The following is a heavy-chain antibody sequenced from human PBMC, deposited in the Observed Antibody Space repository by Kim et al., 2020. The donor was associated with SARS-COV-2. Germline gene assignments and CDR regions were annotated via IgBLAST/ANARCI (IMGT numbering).Heavy chain of an antibody. V-gene: IGHV4-59*13. CDR3: ARDNWAPWGYSYGYGWFDP. CDR2: IYYSGST. D-gene: IGHD5-18*01. CDR1: GGSISSYY. J-gene: IGHJ5*02. Sequence: SETLSLTCTVSGGSISSYYWSWIRQPPGKGLEWIGYIYYSGSTNYNPSLKSRVTISVDTSKNQFSLKLSSVTAADTAVYYCARDNWAPWGYSYGYGWFDPWGQGTLVTVSS.